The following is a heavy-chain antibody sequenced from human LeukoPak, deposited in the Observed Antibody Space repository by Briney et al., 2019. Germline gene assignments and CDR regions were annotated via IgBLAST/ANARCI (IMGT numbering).Heavy chain of an antibody. D-gene: IGHD3-10*01. CDR3: AKVGGSRFYGSGSQGFDY. Sequence: TGGSLRLSCAASGFTFSSYAMSWVRQAPGEGLEWVSVISGSGGSTYYPDSVKGRFTISRDNSKNTLYLQMNSLRAEDTAVYYCAKVGGSRFYGSGSQGFDYWGQGTLVTVSS. CDR2: ISGSGGST. V-gene: IGHV3-23*01. CDR1: GFTFSSYA. J-gene: IGHJ4*02.